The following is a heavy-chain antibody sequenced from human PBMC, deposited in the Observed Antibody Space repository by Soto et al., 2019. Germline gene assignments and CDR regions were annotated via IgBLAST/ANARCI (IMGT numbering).Heavy chain of an antibody. D-gene: IGHD2-15*01. CDR3: ARGVGESYFDY. J-gene: IGHJ4*02. CDR1: GGSISSGDYY. CDR2: IYYSGST. Sequence: LSLTCTVSGGSISSGDYYWSWIRQPPGKGLEWIGYIYYSGSTYYNPSLKSRVTISVDTSKNQFSLKLSSVTAADTAVYYCARGVGESYFDYWGQGTLVTVSS. V-gene: IGHV4-30-4*01.